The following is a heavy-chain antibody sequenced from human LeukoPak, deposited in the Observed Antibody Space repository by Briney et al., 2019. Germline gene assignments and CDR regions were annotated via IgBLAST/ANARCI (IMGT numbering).Heavy chain of an antibody. V-gene: IGHV1-2*02. CDR2: INPNSGGT. J-gene: IGHJ4*02. D-gene: IGHD4-17*01. CDR1: GGTFSSYA. CDR3: ASRPDTGVDY. Sequence: ASVKVSCKASGGTFSSYAISWVRQAPGQGLEWMGWINPNSGGTNYAQKFQGRVTMTRDTSISTAYMELSRLRSDDTAVYYCASRPDTGVDYWGQGTLVTVSS.